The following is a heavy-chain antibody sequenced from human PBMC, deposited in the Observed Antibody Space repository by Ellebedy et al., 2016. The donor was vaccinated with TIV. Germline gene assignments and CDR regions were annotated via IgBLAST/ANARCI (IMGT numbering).Heavy chain of an antibody. CDR1: GDPLGTSNYF. V-gene: IGHV4-39*07. Sequence: MPSETLSLTCSVSGDPLGTSNYFWGWIRQSPGKGLEWIASIHSSGSAHYNPSLKSRVTISVDTSKSQFSLKVTSVTAADTAVYYCAREVNIASETDAFDIWGQGTLLTVSS. J-gene: IGHJ3*02. CDR2: IHSSGSA. D-gene: IGHD6-13*01. CDR3: AREVNIASETDAFDI.